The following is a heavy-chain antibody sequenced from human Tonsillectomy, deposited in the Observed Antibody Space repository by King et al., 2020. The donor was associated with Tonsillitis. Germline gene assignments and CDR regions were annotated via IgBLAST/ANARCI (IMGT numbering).Heavy chain of an antibody. V-gene: IGHV3-21*01. CDR1: GFTFSSYS. D-gene: IGHD6-19*01. J-gene: IGHJ4*02. CDR2: ISSSSSYI. CDR3: AGSLSGWYFDY. Sequence: VQLVESGGGLVKPGGSLRLSCAASGFTFSSYSMNWVRQAPGKGLEWVSSISSSSSYIYYADSVKGRFTISRDNAKNSLYLQMNSLRAEDTAVYYCAGSLSGWYFDYWGQGTLVTVSS.